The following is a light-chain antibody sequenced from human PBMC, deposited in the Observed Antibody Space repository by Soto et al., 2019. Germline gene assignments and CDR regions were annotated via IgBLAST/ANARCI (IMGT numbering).Light chain of an antibody. CDR2: TAS. J-gene: IGKJ4*01. CDR1: QGISSY. CDR3: QQLNSYPLT. Sequence: DIQLIQSPSFLSASVGDRVTITCRASQGISSYLAWYDQKPGKAPKLLIYTASTLQSAVPSRFSGSGSGTEFTLTISSLQPEDFATYYCQQLNSYPLTFGGGTKVDIK. V-gene: IGKV1-9*01.